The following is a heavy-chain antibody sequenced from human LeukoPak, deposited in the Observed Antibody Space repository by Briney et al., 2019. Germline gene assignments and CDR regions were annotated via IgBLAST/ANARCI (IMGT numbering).Heavy chain of an antibody. J-gene: IGHJ6*03. CDR2: ISSSSSYI. D-gene: IGHD3-3*01. V-gene: IGHV3-21*01. CDR1: GFTFSSYS. CDR3: ARAKRHYDRIYYMDV. Sequence: GGSLRLSCAASGFTFSSYSMNWVRQAPGKGLEWVSSISSSSSYIYYADSVKGRFTISRDNAKNSLYLQMNSLRAEDTAVYYCARAKRHYDRIYYMDVWGKGTTVTVSS.